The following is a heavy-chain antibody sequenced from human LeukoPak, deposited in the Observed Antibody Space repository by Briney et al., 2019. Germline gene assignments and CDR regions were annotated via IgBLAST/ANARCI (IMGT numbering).Heavy chain of an antibody. CDR3: AKYCGPASCYSGFDS. CDR1: GFNFGLYV. CDR2: ISAGDGRT. D-gene: IGHD2-15*01. V-gene: IGHV3-23*01. J-gene: IGHJ4*02. Sequence: GGSLRLSCAAPGFNFGLYVMTWVRQAPGKGLEWVSGISAGDGRTFYADSVKGRFTISTDNSKNTLYLQMNSLRAEDTAIYYCAKYCGPASCYSGFDSWGLGTQVTVSS.